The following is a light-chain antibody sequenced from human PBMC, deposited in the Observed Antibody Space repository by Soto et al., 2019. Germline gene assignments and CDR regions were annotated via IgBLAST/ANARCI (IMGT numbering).Light chain of an antibody. CDR3: QQYSSYSPFT. V-gene: IGKV1-5*01. CDR2: DAY. J-gene: IGKJ4*01. CDR1: QSISSW. Sequence: DIQMTQSPSTLSASVGDRVTITCRASQSISSWLAWYQQKPGKAPKLLIYDAYSLESGTPSRFSGRRSGTEFTLTIASVQPEDFATYYCQQYSSYSPFTFVGGTKVDMK.